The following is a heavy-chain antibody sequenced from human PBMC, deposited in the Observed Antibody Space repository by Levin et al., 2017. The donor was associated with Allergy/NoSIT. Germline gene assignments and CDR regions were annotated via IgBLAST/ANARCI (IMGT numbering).Heavy chain of an antibody. D-gene: IGHD5-24*01. Sequence: GGSLRLSCAASGFTFSSYAMHWVRQAPGKGLEWVAVISYDGSNKYYADSVKGRFTISRDNSKNTLYLQMNSLRAEDTAVYYCARDIGKMATIGVGLGGWGQGTLVTVSS. CDR2: ISYDGSNK. V-gene: IGHV3-30-3*01. CDR1: GFTFSSYA. CDR3: ARDIGKMATIGVGLGG. J-gene: IGHJ4*02.